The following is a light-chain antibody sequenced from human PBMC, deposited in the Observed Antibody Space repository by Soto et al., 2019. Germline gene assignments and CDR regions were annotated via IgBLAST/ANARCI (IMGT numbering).Light chain of an antibody. Sequence: EIVLTQSPGTLSLSPGERATLSCRASQSVSSNYLAWYQQKPGQAPRLLVYGASSRATGIPDRFSGSGSGTDFTPTINRLEPEDFAVYYCQQYGSSPPRYTFGQGTKVDIK. CDR3: QQYGSSPPRYT. J-gene: IGKJ2*01. V-gene: IGKV3-20*01. CDR2: GAS. CDR1: QSVSSNY.